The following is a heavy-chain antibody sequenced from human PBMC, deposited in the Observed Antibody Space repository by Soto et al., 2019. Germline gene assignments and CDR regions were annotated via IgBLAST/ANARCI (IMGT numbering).Heavy chain of an antibody. V-gene: IGHV4-39*01. CDR3: ARGIYEGGSGYYLGV. D-gene: IGHD3-22*01. CDR2: RYDDGST. J-gene: IGHJ4*02. Sequence: LQLQESGPGLVKPSETLSLTCAVFGDSIRNRNYYWAWIRQPPGKGLEWIVSRYDDGSTFYNPSLKGRVSVSIDTSKKQFSLKMISVTATDKAVYYCARGIYEGGSGYYLGVWGQGNLVTVSS. CDR1: GDSIRNRNYY.